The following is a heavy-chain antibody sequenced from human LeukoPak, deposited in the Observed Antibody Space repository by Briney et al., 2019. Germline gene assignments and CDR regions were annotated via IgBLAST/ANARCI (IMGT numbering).Heavy chain of an antibody. V-gene: IGHV4-39*07. CDR3: ARDVEGAGNWFDP. CDR1: GGSISSSSYY. J-gene: IGHJ5*02. Sequence: SETLSLTCSVSGGSISSSSYYWGWIRQPPGKGLEWIGSIYYSGSTYYNPSLKSRVDISIDTSNNQFSLKLSSLTAADTAVYFCARDVEGAGNWFDPWGQGTLVIVSS. CDR2: IYYSGST. D-gene: IGHD3-16*01.